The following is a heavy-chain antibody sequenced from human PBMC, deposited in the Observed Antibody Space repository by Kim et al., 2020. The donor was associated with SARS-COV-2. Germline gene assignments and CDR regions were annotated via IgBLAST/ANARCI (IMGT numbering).Heavy chain of an antibody. CDR3: AKDDATYSGTYSGSAGMDV. J-gene: IGHJ6*02. CDR2: ISSSGGST. CDR1: GFIFRSYA. V-gene: IGHV3-23*01. Sequence: GGSLRLSCAASGFIFRSYAMSWVRQAPGKGLEWVSAISSSGGSTYYADSVTGRFTISRDNSKNTLYLQMNSLRAEDAAVYHCAKDDATYSGTYSGSAGMDVWGQGTTVTVSS. D-gene: IGHD1-26*01.